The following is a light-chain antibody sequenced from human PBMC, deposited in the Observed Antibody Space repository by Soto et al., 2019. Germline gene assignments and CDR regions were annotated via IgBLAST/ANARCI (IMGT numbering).Light chain of an antibody. CDR1: QSLSSN. V-gene: IGKV3-15*01. J-gene: IGKJ5*01. Sequence: VMTQSPATLSVSPEEGATLSCKSSQSLSSNLAWHQQKPGQAPRLLIYGASTRATGIPARFSGSGYGTEFTLTISSLQSEDFSIYYCQQYNSWPPITFGQGTRLEIK. CDR2: GAS. CDR3: QQYNSWPPIT.